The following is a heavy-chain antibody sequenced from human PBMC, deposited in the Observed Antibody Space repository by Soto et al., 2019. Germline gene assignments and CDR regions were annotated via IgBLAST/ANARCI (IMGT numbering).Heavy chain of an antibody. CDR2: ISYDGRNK. D-gene: IGHD6-13*01. CDR3: AKDFRTLYSIHYYFYGMDV. J-gene: IGHJ6*02. CDR1: GFTFSSYA. Sequence: GGSLRLSCAASGFTFSSYAMHWVRQAPGKGLEWVAVISYDGRNKYYADSVKGRFTISRDNSKNTLYLQMNSLRAEDTAVYYCAKDFRTLYSIHYYFYGMDVWGQGTTVTVSS. V-gene: IGHV3-30*18.